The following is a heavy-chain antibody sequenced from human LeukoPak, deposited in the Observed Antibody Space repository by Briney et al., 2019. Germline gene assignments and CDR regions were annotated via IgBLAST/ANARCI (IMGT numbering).Heavy chain of an antibody. CDR2: ISSSSSTI. V-gene: IGHV3-48*01. CDR1: GFTFSSYS. D-gene: IGHD3-3*01. CDR3: ARGGRITIFGVVIMRVNWFDP. Sequence: GSLRLSCAASGFTFSSYSMNWVRQAPGKGLEWVSYISSSSSTIYYADSVKGRFTISRDNAKNSLYLQMNSLRAEDTAVYYCARGGRITIFGVVIMRVNWFDPWGQGTLVTVSS. J-gene: IGHJ5*02.